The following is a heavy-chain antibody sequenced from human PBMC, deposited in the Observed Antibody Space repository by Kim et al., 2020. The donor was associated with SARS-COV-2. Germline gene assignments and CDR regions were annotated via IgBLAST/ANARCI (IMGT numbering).Heavy chain of an antibody. J-gene: IGHJ4*02. CDR2: ILYAGTNK. D-gene: IGHD3-22*01. CDR3: AKDRSYYDSSAYYHTIDY. V-gene: IGHV3-30*18. CDR1: GFTFSSYA. Sequence: GGSLRLSCAASGFTFSSYAMHWVRQAPGKGPEWVAVILYAGTNKYYVDSVKGRFTISRDNSKNTLYLQMNSLRVEDTAVYYCAKDRSYYDSSAYYHTIDYWGRGTLVTVSS.